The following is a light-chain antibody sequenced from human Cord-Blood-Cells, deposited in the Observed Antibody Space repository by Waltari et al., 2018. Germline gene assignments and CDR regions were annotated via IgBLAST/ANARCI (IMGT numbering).Light chain of an antibody. Sequence: EIVMTQSPATLSGSPGERATLSCRASQSVSSNLAWYQQKPGQAPRLLIYGASTRATGIPARFSGSGSGTEFTLTISSLQPDDFATYYCQQYNSYSYTFGQGTKLEIK. CDR1: QSVSSN. J-gene: IGKJ2*01. CDR3: QQYNSYSYT. V-gene: IGKV3-15*01. CDR2: GAS.